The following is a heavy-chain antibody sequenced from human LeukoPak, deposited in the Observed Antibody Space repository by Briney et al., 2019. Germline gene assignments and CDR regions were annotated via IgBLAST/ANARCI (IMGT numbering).Heavy chain of an antibody. V-gene: IGHV4-59*01. J-gene: IGHJ4*02. CDR1: GGFISSYY. D-gene: IGHD3-16*01. CDR3: ARGRSFGGVFDY. Sequence: SETLSLTCTVSGGFISSYYWSWIRQPPGKGLEWIGYIYYSGSTNYNPSLKSRVTISVDTSKNQFSLKLSSVTAADTAVYYCARGRSFGGVFDYWGQGTLVTVSS. CDR2: IYYSGST.